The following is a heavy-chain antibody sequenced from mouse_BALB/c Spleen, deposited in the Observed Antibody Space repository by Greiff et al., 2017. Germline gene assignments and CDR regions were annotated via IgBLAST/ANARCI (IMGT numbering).Heavy chain of an antibody. Sequence: QVQLKESAAELARPGASVKMSCKASGYTFTSYTMHWVKQRPGQGLEWIGYINPSSGYPEYNQKFKDKTTLTADKSSSTAYMQLSSLTSEDSAVYYWARSRVRRTGEVWYVDGWGAGTTVTVAS. CDR2: INPSSGYP. D-gene: IGHD2-14*01. CDR3: ARSRVRRTGEVWYVDG. V-gene: IGHV1-4*02. J-gene: IGHJ1*01. CDR1: GYTFTSYT.